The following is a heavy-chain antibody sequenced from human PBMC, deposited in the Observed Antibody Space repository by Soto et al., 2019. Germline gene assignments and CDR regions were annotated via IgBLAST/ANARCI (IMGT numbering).Heavy chain of an antibody. J-gene: IGHJ6*02. CDR1: GGTFSDFT. V-gene: IGHV1-69*13. CDR2: IIIPIFDTA. CDR3: ARNGKLPGYSYRMDV. D-gene: IGHD1-7*01. Sequence: SVKVSCKASGGTFSDFTINWVRQAPGQRLEWMGGIIIPIFDTANYAEKFQGRVTITADESTRTSFMEVSSLRSEDTAVYYCARNGKLPGYSYRMDVWGQGTMVTGSS.